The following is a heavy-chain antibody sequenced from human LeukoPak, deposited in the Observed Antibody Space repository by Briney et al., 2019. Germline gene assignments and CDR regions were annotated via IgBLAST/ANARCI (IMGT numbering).Heavy chain of an antibody. CDR1: GGSFSGYY. V-gene: IGHV4-34*01. CDR3: AAQGHSGSYDY. D-gene: IGHD1-26*01. J-gene: IGHJ4*02. CDR2: INHSGST. Sequence: PSETLSLTCAVYGGSFSGYYWSWIRQPQGKGLEWIGEINHSGSTNYNPSLKSRVTISVDTSKNQFSLKLSSVTAADTAVYYCAAQGHSGSYDYWGQGTLVTVSS.